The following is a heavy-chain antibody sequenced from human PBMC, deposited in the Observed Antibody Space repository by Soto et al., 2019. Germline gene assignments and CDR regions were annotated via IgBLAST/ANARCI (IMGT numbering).Heavy chain of an antibody. CDR1: GLTFSAAG. Sequence: QVQLVESGGGVVQPGRSLRLSCAASGLTFSAAGMHWVRQAPGKGLEWVAFIANDGGSESYADSVKGRFTISRDNSQNRLYLQMNGLRAEDTAVYYCAKDKGRTAIDYWGQGTLVSVSS. V-gene: IGHV3-30*18. J-gene: IGHJ4*02. CDR2: IANDGGSE. CDR3: AKDKGRTAIDY.